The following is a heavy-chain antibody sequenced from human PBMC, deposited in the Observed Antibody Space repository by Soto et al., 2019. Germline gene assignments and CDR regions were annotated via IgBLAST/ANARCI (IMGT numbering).Heavy chain of an antibody. CDR1: GYTFTGYY. CDR2: INPNSGGT. J-gene: IGHJ4*02. CDR3: ARDTGIVGATTHLDY. V-gene: IGHV1-2*04. Sequence: ASVKVSCKASGYTFTGYYMHWVRQAPGQGLEWMGWINPNSGGTNCAQKFQGWVTMTRDTSISTAYMELSRLRSDDTAVYYCARDTGIVGATTHLDYWGQGTLVTVSS. D-gene: IGHD1-26*01.